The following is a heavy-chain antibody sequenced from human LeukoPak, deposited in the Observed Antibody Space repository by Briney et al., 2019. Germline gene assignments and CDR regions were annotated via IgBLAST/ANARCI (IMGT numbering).Heavy chain of an antibody. CDR1: GGSIGSGGYS. Sequence: SETLSLTCAVSGGSIGSGGYSWSWIRQPPGKGLEWIGYIYHSGSTYYNPSLKSRVTISVDRSKNQFSLKLSSVTAADTAVYYCARVEMATISLDYWGQGTLVTVSS. CDR3: ARVEMATISLDY. J-gene: IGHJ4*02. D-gene: IGHD5-24*01. V-gene: IGHV4-30-2*01. CDR2: IYHSGST.